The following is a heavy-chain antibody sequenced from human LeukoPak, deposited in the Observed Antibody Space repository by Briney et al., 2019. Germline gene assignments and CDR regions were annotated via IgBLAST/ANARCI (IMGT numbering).Heavy chain of an antibody. D-gene: IGHD4-17*01. J-gene: IGHJ1*01. CDR2: IRSKAYGGTT. V-gene: IGHV3-49*03. Sequence: GGSLRLSCTASGFTFGDYAMSWFRQAPGKGLEWVGFIRSKAYGGTTEYAASVKGRFTISRDDSKSIAYLQMNSLKTEDTAVYYCTNFMIDYGDYVIQHWGQGTLVTVSS. CDR1: GFTFGDYA. CDR3: TNFMIDYGDYVIQH.